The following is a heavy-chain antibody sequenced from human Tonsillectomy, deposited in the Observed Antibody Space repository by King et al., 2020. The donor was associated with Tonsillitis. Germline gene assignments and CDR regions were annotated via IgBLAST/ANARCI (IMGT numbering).Heavy chain of an antibody. J-gene: IGHJ6*02. Sequence: VQLVESGGGLVQPGGSLRLACAASGFTFSSYAMSWVRQAPGKGLEWVSAISGSGGSTYYADSVKGRFTISRDNSKNTRYLQMNSRRAEVTAVYYCAKEIVGATTWYYGMDVWGQGTTVTVSS. CDR1: GFTFSSYA. CDR3: AKEIVGATTWYYGMDV. CDR2: ISGSGGST. D-gene: IGHD1-26*01. V-gene: IGHV3-23*04.